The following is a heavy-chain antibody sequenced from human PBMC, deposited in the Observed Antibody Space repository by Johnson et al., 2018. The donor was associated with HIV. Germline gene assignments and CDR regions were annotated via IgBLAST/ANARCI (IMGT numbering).Heavy chain of an antibody. CDR1: GFIFSDSY. CDR2: ITASGSPI. D-gene: IGHD1-14*01. J-gene: IGHJ3*02. V-gene: IGHV3-11*01. CDR3: TRGPRNPGLDAFDI. Sequence: QMLLVESGGGWVKPGGSLRLSCAASGFIFSDSYMSWIRQAPGKGLEWLSYITASGSPIYYAASVRGRFTISRDDSKTSLYLQMNSLKSEDTAVYYCTRGPRNPGLDAFDIWGQGTMVTVSS.